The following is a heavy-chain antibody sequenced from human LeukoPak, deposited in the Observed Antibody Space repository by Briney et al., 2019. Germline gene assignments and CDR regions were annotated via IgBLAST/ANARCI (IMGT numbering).Heavy chain of an antibody. V-gene: IGHV3-74*01. D-gene: IGHD6-13*01. J-gene: IGHJ4*02. CDR2: INGDGGSR. CDR1: GFTFTTYW. CDR3: ASASSHRIAAGGDY. Sequence: GVLRLSCAASGFTFTTYWMHWVRQAPGKGLVWVSRINGDGGSRNYADSVKGRFTFSRDNAKNTLYLQMNSLRAEDTAVYYCASASSHRIAAGGDYWGQGTLVTVSS.